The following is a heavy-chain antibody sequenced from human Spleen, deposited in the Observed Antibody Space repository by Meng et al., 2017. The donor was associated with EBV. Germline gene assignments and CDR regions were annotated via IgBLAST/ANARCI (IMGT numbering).Heavy chain of an antibody. CDR1: GGTFSNYA. CDR3: ASIDSGDYGYFQH. Sequence: QVGLGESGAEVKKPGSSVKVSRKASGGTFSNYAINWVRQASGQGLEWMGGIVPVFDSANYAQNFQDRVTITADESTSTTYMELSSLRSEDTAVYYCASIDSGDYGYFQHWGQGTLVTVSS. J-gene: IGHJ1*01. D-gene: IGHD4-17*01. CDR2: IVPVFDSA. V-gene: IGHV1-69*01.